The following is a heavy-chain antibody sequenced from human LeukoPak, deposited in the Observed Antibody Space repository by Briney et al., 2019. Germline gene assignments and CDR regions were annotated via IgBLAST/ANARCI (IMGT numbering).Heavy chain of an antibody. V-gene: IGHV4-34*01. CDR1: GGSFSGYY. Sequence: PSETLSLTCAVYGGSFSGYYWSWIRQPPGKGLEWIGEINHSGSTNYNPSLKSRVTISVDTSKNQFSLKLSSVTAADTAVYYCARGRRGFRSWDVWGKGTTVTVSS. CDR3: ARGRRGFRSWDV. J-gene: IGHJ6*04. D-gene: IGHD1-26*01. CDR2: INHSGST.